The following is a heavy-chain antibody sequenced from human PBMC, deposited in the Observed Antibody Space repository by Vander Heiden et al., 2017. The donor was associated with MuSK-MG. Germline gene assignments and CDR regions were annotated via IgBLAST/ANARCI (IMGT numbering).Heavy chain of an antibody. J-gene: IGHJ4*02. CDR2: ISYDGSNK. Sequence: QVQLVESGGGVVQPGRSLRLSFAASGFTFSSYAMHWVRQAPGKGLEWVAVISYDGSNKYYADSVKGRFTISRDNSKNTLYLQMNSLRAEDTAVYYCARGQNYYDSSGYYPNFDYWGQGTLVTVSS. D-gene: IGHD3-22*01. V-gene: IGHV3-30*04. CDR3: ARGQNYYDSSGYYPNFDY. CDR1: GFTFSSYA.